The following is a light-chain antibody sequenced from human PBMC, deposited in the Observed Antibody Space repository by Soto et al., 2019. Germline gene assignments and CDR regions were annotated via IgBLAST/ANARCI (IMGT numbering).Light chain of an antibody. CDR3: SSYTSSSTPG. V-gene: IGLV2-14*01. CDR2: DVS. Sequence: QSALTQPASVSGSPGQSITISCTGTSSDVGGYDYVSWYQQHPGKAPKLMIYDVSNRPSGVSNRFSGSTSGNTASLTISGLQAEDEADYYCSSYTSSSTPGFGGGTKVTVL. CDR1: SSDVGGYDY. J-gene: IGLJ2*01.